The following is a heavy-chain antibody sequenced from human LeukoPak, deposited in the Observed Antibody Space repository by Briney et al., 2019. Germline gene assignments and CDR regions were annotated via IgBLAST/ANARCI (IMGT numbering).Heavy chain of an antibody. Sequence: GGSLRLSCAASGFTFSSYSMNWVRQAPGKGLEWVSYISSSSSTTYYADSVKGRFTISRDNAKNSLYLQMNSLRDEDTAVYYCARDGEYYYDSSGYYYWGQGTLVTVSS. J-gene: IGHJ4*02. D-gene: IGHD3-22*01. CDR3: ARDGEYYYDSSGYYY. CDR2: ISSSSSTT. CDR1: GFTFSSYS. V-gene: IGHV3-48*02.